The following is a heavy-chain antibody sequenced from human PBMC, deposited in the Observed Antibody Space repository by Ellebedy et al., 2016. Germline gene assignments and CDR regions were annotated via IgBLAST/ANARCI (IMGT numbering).Heavy chain of an antibody. Sequence: GESLKISXAASGFTFSSYAMHWVRQAPGKGLEWVAVISYDGSNKYYADSVKGRFTISRDDAKNSLYLQMNSLRAEDTAMYYCARDFNWVFDSWGQGTLVTVSS. CDR2: ISYDGSNK. D-gene: IGHD1-1*01. J-gene: IGHJ4*02. CDR3: ARDFNWVFDS. V-gene: IGHV3-30-3*01. CDR1: GFTFSSYA.